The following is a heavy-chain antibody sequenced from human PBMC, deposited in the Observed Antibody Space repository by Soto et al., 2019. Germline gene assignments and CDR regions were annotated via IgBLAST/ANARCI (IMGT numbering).Heavy chain of an antibody. J-gene: IGHJ4*02. CDR3: ARIPMTTVTSYYFDY. D-gene: IGHD4-17*01. Sequence: GGSLRLSCAASGFIFNNYAMSWIRQAPGKGLEWVSYISSSSSYTNYADSVKGRFTISRDNAKNSLYLQMNSLRAEDTAVYYCARIPMTTVTSYYFDYWGQGTLVTVSS. V-gene: IGHV3-11*06. CDR1: GFIFNNYA. CDR2: ISSSSSYT.